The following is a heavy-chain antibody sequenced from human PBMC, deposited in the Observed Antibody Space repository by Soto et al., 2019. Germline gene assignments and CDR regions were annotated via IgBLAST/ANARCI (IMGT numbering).Heavy chain of an antibody. CDR1: GGTFSSYA. D-gene: IGHD4-4*01. J-gene: IGHJ2*01. V-gene: IGHV1-69*12. CDR2: IIPLFGTA. CDR3: ARAPYDYSNYEMEWYFDL. Sequence: QVQLVQSGAEVKKPGSSVKVSCKASGGTFSSYAISWVRQAPGQGLEWMGGIIPLFGTANYAQKFQGRVVITADDSTSTAYMELSSLRSEDTAVYYWARAPYDYSNYEMEWYFDLWGRGTLVTVSS.